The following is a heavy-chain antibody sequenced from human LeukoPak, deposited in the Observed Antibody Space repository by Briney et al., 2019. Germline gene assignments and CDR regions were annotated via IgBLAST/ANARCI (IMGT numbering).Heavy chain of an antibody. CDR1: GGSISSYY. CDR2: IYYSGST. V-gene: IGHV4-59*01. Sequence: SETLSLTSTVSGGSISSYYWSWIRQPPGKGLEWIGYIYYSGSTNYNPSLKSRVTISVDTSKNQFSLKLSSVTAADTAVYYCARTGQWLATNWFDPWGQGTLVTVSS. CDR3: ARTGQWLATNWFDP. J-gene: IGHJ5*02. D-gene: IGHD6-19*01.